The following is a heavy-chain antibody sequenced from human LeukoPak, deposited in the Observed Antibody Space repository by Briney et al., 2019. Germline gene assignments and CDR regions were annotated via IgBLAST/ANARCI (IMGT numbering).Heavy chain of an antibody. V-gene: IGHV3-74*01. CDR2: INSDGSST. J-gene: IGHJ4*02. CDR3: ALCSLRYSSGWYVFDY. Sequence: GGSLRLXCAASGFTFSSYWMHWVRQAPGKGLVWVSRINSDGSSTSYADSVKGRFTISRDNAKNTLYLQMNSLRADDTAVYYCALCSLRYSSGWYVFDYWGQGTLVTVSS. CDR1: GFTFSSYW. D-gene: IGHD6-19*01.